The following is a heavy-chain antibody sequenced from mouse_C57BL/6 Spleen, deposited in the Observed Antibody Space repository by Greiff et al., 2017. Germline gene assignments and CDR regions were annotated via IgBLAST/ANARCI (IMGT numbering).Heavy chain of an antibody. CDR1: GFNIKDYY. Sequence: EVQLQQSGAELVRPGASVKLSCTASGFNIKDYYMHWVKQRPEQGLEWIGRIDPEDGDTEYAPTFQGKATMTADTSSNTAYLQLSSLTSEETAVYYGATEGNYYGSSSAGLAYWGQGTLVTVSA. D-gene: IGHD1-1*01. CDR2: IDPEDGDT. CDR3: ATEGNYYGSSSAGLAY. J-gene: IGHJ3*01. V-gene: IGHV14-1*01.